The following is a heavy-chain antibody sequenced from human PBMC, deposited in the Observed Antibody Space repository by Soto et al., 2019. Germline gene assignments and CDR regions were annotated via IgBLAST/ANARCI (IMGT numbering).Heavy chain of an antibody. CDR1: AFSVSTNY. D-gene: IGHD6-6*01. J-gene: IGHJ6*02. CDR3: AKLPYPWVRSSYGADV. V-gene: IGHV3-53*01. CDR2: IYPPGSI. Sequence: QAGGSLRLSCAASAFSVSTNYMNWVRQAPGKGLEWVSVIYPPGSIYYADSVRGRFTISRDNSKNTLYLQMNNLSAEDTATYYCAKLPYPWVRSSYGADVWGQGTTVTVSS.